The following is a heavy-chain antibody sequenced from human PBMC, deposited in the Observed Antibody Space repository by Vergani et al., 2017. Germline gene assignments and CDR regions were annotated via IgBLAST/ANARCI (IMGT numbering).Heavy chain of an antibody. V-gene: IGHV3-23*01. J-gene: IGHJ6*04. CDR3: AKLRNDYGSGSFGMDV. CDR2: ISGSGGST. Sequence: EVQLLESGGGLVQPGGSLRLSCAASGFTFSSYAMSWVRQAPGKGLEWVSAISGSGGSTYYADSVKGRFTISRDNSKNTLYLQMNSLSAEDTAVYYWAKLRNDYGSGSFGMDVWGKGTTVTVSS. CDR1: GFTFSSYA. D-gene: IGHD3-10*01.